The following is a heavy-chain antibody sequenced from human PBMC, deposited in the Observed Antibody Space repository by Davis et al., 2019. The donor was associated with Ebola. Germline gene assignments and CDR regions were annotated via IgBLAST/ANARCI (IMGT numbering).Heavy chain of an antibody. CDR2: IYYSGST. CDR3: ASLGRWYYDFWSGSQDYYMDV. Sequence: PSETPSLTCTVSGGSISSSSYYWGWIRQPPGKGLEWIGSIYYSGSTYYNPSLKSRVTISVDTSKNQFSLKLSSVTAADTAVYYCASLGRWYYDFWSGSQDYYMDVWGKGTTVTVSS. V-gene: IGHV4-39*07. CDR1: GGSISSSSYY. D-gene: IGHD3-3*01. J-gene: IGHJ6*03.